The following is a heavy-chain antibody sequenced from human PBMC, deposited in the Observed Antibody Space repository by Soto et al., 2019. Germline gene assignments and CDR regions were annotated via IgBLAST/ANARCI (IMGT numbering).Heavy chain of an antibody. CDR1: GGTFSSYA. CDR2: IIPIFGTA. CDR3: ARDGCSSTSCYTLRDYYYYYMDV. Sequence: ASVKVSCKASGGTFSSYAISWVRQAPGQGLEWMGGIIPIFGTANYAQKFQGRVTITADESTSTAYMELSSLRSEDTAVYYCARDGCSSTSCYTLRDYYYYYMDVWGKGTTVTVSS. V-gene: IGHV1-69*13. D-gene: IGHD2-2*02. J-gene: IGHJ6*03.